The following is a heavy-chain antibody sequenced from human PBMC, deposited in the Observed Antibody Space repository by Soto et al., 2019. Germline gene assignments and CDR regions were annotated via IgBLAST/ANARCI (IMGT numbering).Heavy chain of an antibody. D-gene: IGHD1-26*01. CDR1: GFTFSSYA. Sequence: GGSLRLSCAASGFTFSSYAMSWVRQAPGKGLEWVSAISGSGGSTYYADSVKGRFTISRDNSKNTLHLQMNSLRAEDTAVYYCAKDRHSGSYFDYWGQGTLVTVSS. J-gene: IGHJ4*02. CDR2: ISGSGGST. V-gene: IGHV3-23*01. CDR3: AKDRHSGSYFDY.